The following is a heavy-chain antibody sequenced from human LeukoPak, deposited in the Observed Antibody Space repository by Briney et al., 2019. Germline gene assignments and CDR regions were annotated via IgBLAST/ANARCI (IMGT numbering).Heavy chain of an antibody. V-gene: IGHV4-30-4*08. D-gene: IGHD3-10*01. CDR1: GGSISSGDYY. J-gene: IGHJ4*02. CDR2: IYYSGST. CDR3: ARGPWGWFGEGGFDY. Sequence: SETLSLTCTVSGGSISSGDYYWSWIRQPPGKGLEWIGYIYYSGSTYYNPSLKSRVTISVDTSKNQFSLKLSSVTAADTAVYYCARGPWGWFGEGGFDYWGQGTLVTVSS.